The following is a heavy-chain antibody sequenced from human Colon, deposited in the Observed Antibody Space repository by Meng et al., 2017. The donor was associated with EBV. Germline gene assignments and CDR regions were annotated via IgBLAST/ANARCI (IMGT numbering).Heavy chain of an antibody. V-gene: IGHV4-34*01. D-gene: IGHD3-10*01. CDR3: ARRGPSGNFSP. Sequence: HEQHRRGGAGLLKPHEPLHRSCPVYGGSFRDYYWTWIRHPPGKGLEWIGEIDQRGNTKYNPSLKSRVTISLDTSKKQFSLKVSSVTAADSAVYYCARRGPSGNFSPWSQGALVTVSS. J-gene: IGHJ5*02. CDR1: GGSFRDYY. CDR2: IDQRGNT.